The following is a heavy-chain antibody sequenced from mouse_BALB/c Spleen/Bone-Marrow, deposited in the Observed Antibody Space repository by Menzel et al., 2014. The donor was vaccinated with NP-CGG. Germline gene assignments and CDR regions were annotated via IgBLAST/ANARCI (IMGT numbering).Heavy chain of an antibody. CDR3: APYDGYYNWYFDV. Sequence: LQESGAELARPGASVKTSCKASGYTFTSYTMHWIKQRPGQGLEWIGYIDPSSGYSNYNQKFKDKATLTADISSSTAYMQLSSLTSEDSAVYYCAPYDGYYNWYFDVWGAGTTVTVSS. CDR1: GYTFTSYT. D-gene: IGHD2-3*01. V-gene: IGHV1-4*01. J-gene: IGHJ1*01. CDR2: IDPSSGYS.